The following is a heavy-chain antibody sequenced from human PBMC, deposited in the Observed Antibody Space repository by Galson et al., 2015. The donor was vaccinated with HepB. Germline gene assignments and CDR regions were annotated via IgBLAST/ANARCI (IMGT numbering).Heavy chain of an antibody. CDR2: ISSSSSTI. V-gene: IGHV3-48*04. J-gene: IGHJ3*02. D-gene: IGHD3-16*02. CDR3: ARVGNMITFGGVIVADAFDI. CDR1: GFTFSSYS. Sequence: SLRLSCAASGFTFSSYSMNWVRQAPGKGLEWVSYISSSSSTIYYADSVKGRFTISRDNAKNSLYLQMNSLRAEDTAVYYCARVGNMITFGGVIVADAFDIWGQGKWSPSLQ.